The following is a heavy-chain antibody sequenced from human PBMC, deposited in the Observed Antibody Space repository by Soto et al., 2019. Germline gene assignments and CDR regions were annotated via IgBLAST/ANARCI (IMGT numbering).Heavy chain of an antibody. V-gene: IGHV1-46*01. CDR2: INPGGGST. CDR1: GYTFPRYY. J-gene: IGHJ4*02. D-gene: IGHD2-15*01. CDR3: ARSLVVPGGFDC. Sequence: ALVKVSCKASGYTFPRYYMHWVRQAPGLGLEWMGMINPGGGSTSYAQKFQGRVTVTRDTSTSTVYMELSSLRSEDTAVYNCARSLVVPGGFDCWGQGTLVTVSS.